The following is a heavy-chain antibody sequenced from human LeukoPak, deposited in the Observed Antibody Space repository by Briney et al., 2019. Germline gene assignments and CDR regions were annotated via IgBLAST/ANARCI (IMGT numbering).Heavy chain of an antibody. V-gene: IGHV3-11*01. CDR3: ARSKEMATTFLYY. CDR1: GFTLSDYY. Sequence: PGGSLRLSCAAYGFTLSDYYMRWVRQAGGEGMGWVSYISISVSTIYYADSVKGRFTISRDNAKNSLYLQMNSLRAEDTAVYYCARSKEMATTFLYYWGQGTLVTVSS. D-gene: IGHD5-24*01. CDR2: ISISVSTI. J-gene: IGHJ4*02.